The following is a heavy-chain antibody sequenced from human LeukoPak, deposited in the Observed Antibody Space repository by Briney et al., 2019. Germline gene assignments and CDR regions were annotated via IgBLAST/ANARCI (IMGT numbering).Heavy chain of an antibody. D-gene: IGHD6-13*01. CDR2: IYYSGST. CDR1: GGSISSYY. CDR3: ARETAAGNFDY. Sequence: SETLSLTCTVSGGSISSYYWSWIRQPPGKGLEWIGYIYYSGSTNYNPSLKSRVTISVDTSKNQFSLKLSSVTAADTAVYYCARETAAGNFDYWGQGTLVTVSS. J-gene: IGHJ4*02. V-gene: IGHV4-59*01.